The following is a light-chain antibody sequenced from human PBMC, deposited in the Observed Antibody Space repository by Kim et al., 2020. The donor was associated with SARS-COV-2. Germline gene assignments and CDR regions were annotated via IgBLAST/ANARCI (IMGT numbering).Light chain of an antibody. J-gene: IGLJ2*01. Sequence: GPMDTHSGPGNSQRNGRKTVSGHQQPPGTAPTLLTDGKSQRAAGGPDRFPGSQSGTPACLAISGCQSEDEADYFCAARDDSLKVMVFGGGTQLTVL. CDR3: AARDDSLKVMV. V-gene: IGLV1-44*01. CDR1: SQRNGRKT. CDR2: GKS.